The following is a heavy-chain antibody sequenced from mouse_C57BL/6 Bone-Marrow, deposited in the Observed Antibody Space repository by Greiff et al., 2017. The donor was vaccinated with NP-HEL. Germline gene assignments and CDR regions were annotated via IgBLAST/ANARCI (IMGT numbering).Heavy chain of an antibody. V-gene: IGHV5-4*03. CDR2: ISDGGSYT. CDR3: ARGGSYYFWYFDV. J-gene: IGHJ1*03. CDR1: GFTFSSYA. Sequence: EVMLVESGGGLVKPGGSLKLSCAASGFTFSSYAMSWVRQTPDQRLEWVATISDGGSYTYYPDNVKGRFTFPRDNAKNNLYLQMSHLRSEDTAMDYCARGGSYYFWYFDVWGTGTTVTVSS. D-gene: IGHD1-1*01.